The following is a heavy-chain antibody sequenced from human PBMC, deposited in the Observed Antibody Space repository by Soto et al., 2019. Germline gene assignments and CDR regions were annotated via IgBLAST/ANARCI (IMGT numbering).Heavy chain of an antibody. D-gene: IGHD6-19*01. CDR2: ISAYNGNT. V-gene: IGHV1-18*04. CDR1: SYTFTSYG. Sequence: ASVKVSCKASSYTFTSYGISCVRQAPGQVLEWMGWISAYNGNTNYAQKLQGRVTMTTDTSTSTAYMELRSLRSDDTAVYYCARGSIAVAGTYYGMDVWGQGTTVTVSS. CDR3: ARGSIAVAGTYYGMDV. J-gene: IGHJ6*02.